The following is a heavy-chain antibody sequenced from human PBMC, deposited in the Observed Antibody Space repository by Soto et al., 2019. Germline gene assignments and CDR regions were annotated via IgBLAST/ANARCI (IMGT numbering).Heavy chain of an antibody. D-gene: IGHD2-2*01. CDR2: INGDGTYT. CDR3: ARALDSLVPTAF. J-gene: IGHJ4*02. V-gene: IGHV3-74*01. CDR1: GFPFINSW. Sequence: EVQLVESGGGLVQPGGSRNLSCAAPGFPFINSWMYGVGQGPGKGLAGVSRINGDGTYTSSADSVKGRFAISRDNAKNTLYLQMNSLRPEDTAVYYCARALDSLVPTAFWGQGTLVTVSS.